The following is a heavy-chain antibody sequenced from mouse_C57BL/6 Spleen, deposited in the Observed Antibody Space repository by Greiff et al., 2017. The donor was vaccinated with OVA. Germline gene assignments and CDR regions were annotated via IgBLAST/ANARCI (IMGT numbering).Heavy chain of an antibody. V-gene: IGHV2-5*01. CDR2: IWRGGCT. J-gene: IGHJ4*01. CDR3: AKNYYGSTLYAMDY. D-gene: IGHD1-1*01. Sequence: VHLVESGPGLVQPSQSLSITCTVSGFSLTSYGVHWVRQSPGKGLEWLGVIWRGGCTDYTAALMSSMSITKDNSKSQVFFKMNSLQADDTAIYYCAKNYYGSTLYAMDYWGQGTSVTVSS. CDR1: GFSLTSYG.